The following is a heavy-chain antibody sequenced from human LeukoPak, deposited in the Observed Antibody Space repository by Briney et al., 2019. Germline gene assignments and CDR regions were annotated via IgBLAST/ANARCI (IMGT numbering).Heavy chain of an antibody. CDR2: ISGHNGDT. J-gene: IGHJ5*02. CDR3: ATAFEAHGWFGP. V-gene: IGHV1-18*01. CDR1: GYTFTSYG. Sequence: ASVKVSCKASGYTFTSYGISWVRQAPGQGLEWLGWISGHNGDTKYAQKFQGRVFVTADTSTSTAYMDLTSLTSDDTAVYYCATAFEAHGWFGPWGQGTLVTVSS.